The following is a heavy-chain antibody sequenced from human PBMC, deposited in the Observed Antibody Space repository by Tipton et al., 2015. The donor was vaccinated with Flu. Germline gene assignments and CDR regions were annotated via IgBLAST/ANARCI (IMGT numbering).Heavy chain of an antibody. V-gene: IGHV3-23*01. CDR3: AKDRQWAVPDTGTFDY. CDR2: VSASGLST. Sequence: SLRLSCTASGFTFSSYAMSWVRQAPGRGLEWVSSVSASGLSTYYADSVKGRFTISRDNSKNTLYLQMHSLRGEDTAVYYCAKDRQWAVPDTGTFDYWGQGTLVTVSS. D-gene: IGHD6-19*01. J-gene: IGHJ4*02. CDR1: GFTFSSYA.